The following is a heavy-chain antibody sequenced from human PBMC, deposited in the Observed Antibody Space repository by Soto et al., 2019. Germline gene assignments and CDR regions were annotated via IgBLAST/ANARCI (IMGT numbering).Heavy chain of an antibody. CDR2: ISYDGSHK. Sequence: QVQLVESGGGVVQPGRSLRLSCAASGFTFSSYGMHWVRQAPGKGLERVAVISYDGSHKYYADSVKSRVTISRGNSKNPLYLQRNSLRAEDTAVYYCAIFDTDMVMWDYYYGMDVWGQGTTVTVSS. D-gene: IGHD5-18*01. CDR3: AIFDTDMVMWDYYYGMDV. V-gene: IGHV3-30*03. CDR1: GFTFSSYG. J-gene: IGHJ6*02.